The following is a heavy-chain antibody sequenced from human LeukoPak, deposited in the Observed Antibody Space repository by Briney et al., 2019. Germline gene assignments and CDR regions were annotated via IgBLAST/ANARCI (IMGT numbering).Heavy chain of an antibody. CDR3: AKGAYSPNWFDP. J-gene: IGHJ5*02. Sequence: GGSLRLSCAASGFTFSSYGMHRVRQAPGKGLEWVAFIRYDGSNKYYADSVKGRFTISRDNSKNTLYLQMNSLRAEDTAVYYCAKGAYSPNWFDPWGQGTLVTVSS. D-gene: IGHD6-13*01. CDR2: IRYDGSNK. V-gene: IGHV3-30*02. CDR1: GFTFSSYG.